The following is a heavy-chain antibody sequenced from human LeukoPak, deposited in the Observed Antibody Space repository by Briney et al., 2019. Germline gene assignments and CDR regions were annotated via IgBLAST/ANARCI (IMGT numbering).Heavy chain of an antibody. CDR2: INKDGTQI. D-gene: IGHD4/OR15-4a*01. J-gene: IGHJ4*02. CDR3: AKVQYGGPYYFDY. V-gene: IGHV3-7*01. CDR1: GFNFGTYW. Sequence: GGSLRLSCAASGFNFGTYWMIWVRQAPGKGLEWVANINKDGTQIFYVDSVRGRFTISRDNSKNTLYLQMNSLRAEDTAVYYCAKVQYGGPYYFDYWGQGTLVTVSS.